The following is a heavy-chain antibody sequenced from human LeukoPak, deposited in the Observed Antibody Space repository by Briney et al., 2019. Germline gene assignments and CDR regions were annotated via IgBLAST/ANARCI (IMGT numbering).Heavy chain of an antibody. J-gene: IGHJ4*02. Sequence: SETLSLTCSVSGDSIRNYYWSWIRQPAGKGLVGFGRIYTSGSTDYNPSLRSRVTMLVDTSRNQFSLKLTSVTAADTAVYYCARESKSYDGSGYYHDYWGQGTLVTVSS. V-gene: IGHV4-4*07. CDR2: IYTSGST. CDR1: GDSIRNYY. CDR3: ARESKSYDGSGYYHDY. D-gene: IGHD3-22*01.